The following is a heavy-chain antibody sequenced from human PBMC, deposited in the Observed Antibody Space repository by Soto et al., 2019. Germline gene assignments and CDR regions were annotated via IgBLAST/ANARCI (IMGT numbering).Heavy chain of an antibody. CDR2: IGIGSSTK. D-gene: IGHD4-17*01. CDR1: GFTFRNYG. Sequence: GSLRLSCAASGFTFRNYGMNWVRQAPGKGLEWVSYIGIGSSTKYYADSVKGRFTISRDNAKNSLYLQMNSLRAEDTAVYYCARVGTYGDYADYYGMDVWGQGTTVTVSS. CDR3: ARVGTYGDYADYYGMDV. V-gene: IGHV3-48*01. J-gene: IGHJ6*02.